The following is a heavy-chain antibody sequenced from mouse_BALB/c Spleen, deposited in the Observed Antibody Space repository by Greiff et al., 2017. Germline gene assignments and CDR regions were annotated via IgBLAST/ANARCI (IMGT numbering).Heavy chain of an antibody. D-gene: IGHD2-1*01. Sequence: EVQVVESGGGLVKPGGSLKLSCAASGFTFSSYTMSWVRQTPEKRLEWVATISSGGGNTYYPDSVKGRFTISRDNAKNNLYLQMSSLRSEDTALYYCARYGNHYYYAMDYWGQGTSVTVSS. V-gene: IGHV5-9*03. CDR3: ARYGNHYYYAMDY. CDR2: ISSGGGNT. J-gene: IGHJ4*01. CDR1: GFTFSSYT.